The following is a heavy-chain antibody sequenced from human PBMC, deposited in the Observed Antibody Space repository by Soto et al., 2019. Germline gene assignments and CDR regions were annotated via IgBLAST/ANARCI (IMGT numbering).Heavy chain of an antibody. V-gene: IGHV3-48*01. J-gene: IGHJ4*02. Sequence: PGGSLRLSCAASGFTFNTFGMNWVRQAPGNVLEWISYFIVTSTTLHYADFVRGRFAISRDNAKNSLFLQMDSLRVEDTAVYYCARDGAMTGVFDYWGPGTLVTVSS. CDR2: FIVTSTTL. CDR3: ARDGAMTGVFDY. CDR1: GFTFNTFG. D-gene: IGHD3-9*01.